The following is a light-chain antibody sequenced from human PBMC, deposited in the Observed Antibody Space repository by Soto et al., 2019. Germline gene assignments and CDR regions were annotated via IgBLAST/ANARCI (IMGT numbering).Light chain of an antibody. CDR3: SSYTSSSTFA. J-gene: IGLJ3*02. CDR2: DVS. CDR1: SSDVGGYNY. V-gene: IGLV2-14*03. Sequence: QSVLTQPASVSGSPGQSLTISCTGTSSDVGGYNYVSWYQHYPGKAPKLMIYDVSNRPSGVSNRFSGSKSGNTASLTISGLQPEDEADYYCSSYTSSSTFAFGGGTKVTVL.